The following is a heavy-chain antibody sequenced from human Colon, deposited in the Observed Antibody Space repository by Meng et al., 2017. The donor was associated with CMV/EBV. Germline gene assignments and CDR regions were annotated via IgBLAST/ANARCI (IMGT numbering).Heavy chain of an antibody. J-gene: IGHJ4*02. Sequence: GESLKISCAASGFTFSTYWLSWVRQAPGKGLVWVSRINSAGNITHYAGSVKGRFAISRDNAKNTLYLQMNSLRVEDTAVYYCAGDRWGPEYWGQGTLVTVSS. CDR3: AGDRWGPEY. D-gene: IGHD3-16*01. CDR2: INSAGNIT. CDR1: GFTFSTYW. V-gene: IGHV3-74*01.